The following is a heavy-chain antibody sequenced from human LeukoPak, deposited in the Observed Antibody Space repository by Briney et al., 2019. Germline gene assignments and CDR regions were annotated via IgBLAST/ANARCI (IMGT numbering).Heavy chain of an antibody. CDR1: GGSISSYY. D-gene: IGHD2-21*02. J-gene: IGHJ3*02. CDR2: INHSGST. CDR3: AREVTAEAFDI. Sequence: SETLSLTCTVSGGSISSYYWSWIRQPPGKGLEWIGEINHSGSTNYNPSLKSRVTISVDTSKNQFSLKLSSVTAADTAVYYCAREVTAEAFDIWGQGTMVTVSS. V-gene: IGHV4-34*01.